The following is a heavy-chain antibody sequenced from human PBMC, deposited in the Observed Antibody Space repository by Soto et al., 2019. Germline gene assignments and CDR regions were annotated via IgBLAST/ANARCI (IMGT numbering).Heavy chain of an antibody. J-gene: IGHJ4*02. D-gene: IGHD2-2*01. CDR3: ARLVMTSYFDY. CDR1: GGSISSGGYY. Sequence: SETLSLTCTVSGGSISSGGYYWSWIRQHPGKGLEWIGYIYYSGSTYYNPSLKSRVTISVDTSKNQFSLKLSSVTAADTAVYYCARLVMTSYFDYWGQGTLVTVSS. CDR2: IYYSGST. V-gene: IGHV4-31*03.